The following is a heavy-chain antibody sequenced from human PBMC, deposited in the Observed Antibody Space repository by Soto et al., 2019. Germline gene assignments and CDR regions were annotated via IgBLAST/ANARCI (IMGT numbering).Heavy chain of an antibody. CDR1: GYTFTNSL. CDR3: ARAYGTGWDGGY. D-gene: IGHD6-19*01. J-gene: IGHJ4*02. V-gene: IGHV5-51*01. Sequence: EVQLVHSGAEVKTPGESLNISCQGSGYTFTNSLIGWVRQLPGKGLEWMGIIYPGDSDTKYSPSFQGQVTIPADKSIGTAYLQWSSLKASDTAMYFWARAYGTGWDGGYWGQGTLVTVSS. CDR2: IYPGDSDT.